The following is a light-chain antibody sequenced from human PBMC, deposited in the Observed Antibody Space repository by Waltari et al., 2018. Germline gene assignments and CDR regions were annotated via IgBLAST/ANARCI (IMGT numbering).Light chain of an antibody. CDR3: QQYGSSPKT. J-gene: IGKJ1*01. V-gene: IGKV3-20*01. CDR2: GAS. Sequence: EIVLTQSPGTLSLSPGERAPLSCRASQSVSSSYLAWYQQKPGQAPRLLIYGASSRAIGIPDRFSGSASGTDFTLTISRLEPEDFAVYYCQQYGSSPKTFGQGTKVEIK. CDR1: QSVSSSY.